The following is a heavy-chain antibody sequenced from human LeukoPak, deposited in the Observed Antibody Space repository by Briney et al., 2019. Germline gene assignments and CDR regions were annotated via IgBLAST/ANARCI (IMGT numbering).Heavy chain of an antibody. V-gene: IGHV3-7*01. J-gene: IGHJ4*02. CDR1: GFTLSSYW. Sequence: GGSLRLSCAASGFTLSSYWMSWVRQAPGKGLEWVANIKRDGSEKYYVDSAKGRFSISRDNAKNSLYLQMNSLRVEDTAVYYCVRDDGPTKPCWGQGTLVTVSS. CDR2: IKRDGSEK. CDR3: VRDDGPTKPC. D-gene: IGHD1-1*01.